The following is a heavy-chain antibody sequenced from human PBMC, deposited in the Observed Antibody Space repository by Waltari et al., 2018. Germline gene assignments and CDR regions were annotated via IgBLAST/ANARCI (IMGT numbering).Heavy chain of an antibody. CDR1: GGSFSGYY. V-gene: IGHV4-34*01. J-gene: IGHJ4*02. CDR3: ARHSGGPYYFDY. D-gene: IGHD1-26*01. CDR2: INHSGST. Sequence: QVQLQQWGAGLLKPSETLSLTCAVYGGSFSGYYWSWIRQPPGKGLEWIGEINHSGSTNYNPSLKSRVTISVDTSKNQFSLKLSSVTAADTAVYYCARHSGGPYYFDYWGQGTLVTVSS.